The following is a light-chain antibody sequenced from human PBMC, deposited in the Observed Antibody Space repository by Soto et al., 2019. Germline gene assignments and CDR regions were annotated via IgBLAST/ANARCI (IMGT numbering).Light chain of an antibody. V-gene: IGKV3-11*01. CDR2: DAS. CDR3: QQRSNWPPFT. J-gene: IGKJ3*01. Sequence: EIVLTQSPATLSLSPGERATLSCRASQSVSSYLAWYQQKPGQAPRLLIYDASNRATGIPARFSGSGSGTDITLTISSLEPDDFAVYYCQQRSNWPPFTFGPGTKVDIK. CDR1: QSVSSY.